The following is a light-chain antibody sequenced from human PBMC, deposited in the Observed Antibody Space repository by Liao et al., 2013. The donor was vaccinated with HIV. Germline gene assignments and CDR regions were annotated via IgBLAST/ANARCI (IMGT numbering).Light chain of an antibody. Sequence: SYELTQPPSVSVSPGQTASITCSGDKLGDKYACWYQQKPGQSPVVVMYQDNKRPSGIPERFSGSNSGNTATLTISGTQAMDEADFYCQAWDRDTVIFGGGTKLTVL. CDR2: QDN. CDR3: QAWDRDTVI. J-gene: IGLJ2*01. V-gene: IGLV3-1*01. CDR1: KLGDKY.